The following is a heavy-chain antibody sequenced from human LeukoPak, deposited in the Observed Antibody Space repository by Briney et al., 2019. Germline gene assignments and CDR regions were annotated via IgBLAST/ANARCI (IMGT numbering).Heavy chain of an antibody. CDR2: IYYSGST. V-gene: IGHV4-59*01. CDR1: GGSISSYY. J-gene: IGHJ4*02. Sequence: SETLSLTCTVSGGSISSYYWSWIRQPPGKGLEWIGHIYYSGSTNYNPSLKSRVTISIDTSKNQFSLRLSSVTAADTAVYYCARFVVVTAVSSGYYFDYWGQGTLVTVSS. CDR3: ARFVVVTAVSSGYYFDY. D-gene: IGHD3-3*01.